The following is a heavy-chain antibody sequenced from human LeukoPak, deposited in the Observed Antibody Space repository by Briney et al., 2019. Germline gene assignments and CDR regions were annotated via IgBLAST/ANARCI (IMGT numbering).Heavy chain of an antibody. CDR3: ATHKSSSWRNNWFDP. D-gene: IGHD6-13*01. CDR2: SIPILGTA. CDR1: RGTLTSYA. V-gene: IGHV1-69*05. J-gene: IGHJ5*02. Sequence: SVKVSCKASRGTLTSYAMSWVRQAPGQGREGMGRSIPILGTAEYAQKFQGRVTIITAESTSTAYMELSSLSSEDTAVYYCATHKSSSWRNNWFDPWGQGTLVIVSS.